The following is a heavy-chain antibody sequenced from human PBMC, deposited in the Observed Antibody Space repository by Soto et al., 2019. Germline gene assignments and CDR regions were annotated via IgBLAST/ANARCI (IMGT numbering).Heavy chain of an antibody. D-gene: IGHD6-6*01. V-gene: IGHV4-4*07. CDR2: IYTSGIT. Sequence: SLTCTVSGGSFSSYYWSWIRQPAGKGLEWIGRIYTSGITNYNPSLKSRVTMSVDTSSKQFSLNMTSVTAADTAVYFCARELAEAARSLDFWGLGTLVTVS. J-gene: IGHJ4*02. CDR3: ARELAEAARSLDF. CDR1: GGSFSSYY.